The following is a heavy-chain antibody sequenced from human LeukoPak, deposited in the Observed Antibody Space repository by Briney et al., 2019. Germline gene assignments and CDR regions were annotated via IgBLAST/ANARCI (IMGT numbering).Heavy chain of an antibody. Sequence: GRSLRLSCAASGFTFSSYALHCVRQAPGKGLGWGAVISYDGSNKNYADSLKGRFTISRDNSKNTLYLQMNSLRAEHTAVYYCARSVRDATVRGVDDAFDIWGQGTMVTVSS. J-gene: IGHJ3*02. V-gene: IGHV3-30*04. CDR2: ISYDGSNK. CDR3: ARSVRDATVRGVDDAFDI. CDR1: GFTFSSYA. D-gene: IGHD3-10*01.